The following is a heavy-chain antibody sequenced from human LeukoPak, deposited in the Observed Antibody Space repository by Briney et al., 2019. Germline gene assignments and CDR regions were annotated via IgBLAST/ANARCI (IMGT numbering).Heavy chain of an antibody. D-gene: IGHD2-15*01. CDR3: ARAGYCGDGGCRGGSAFDV. CDR2: ISVYTGDT. V-gene: IGHV1-18*04. J-gene: IGHJ3*01. Sequence: ASVKVSCKASGYTFTGYYMHWVRQAPGQGLECMGWISVYTGDTKYAEIFQGRFTVTTDTSTNTAYMELRSLTYDDTAVYYCARAGYCGDGGCRGGSAFDVWGQGTVVTVSS. CDR1: GYTFTGYY.